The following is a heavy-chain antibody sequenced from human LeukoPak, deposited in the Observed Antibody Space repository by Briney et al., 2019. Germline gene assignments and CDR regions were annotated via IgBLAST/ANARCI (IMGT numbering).Heavy chain of an antibody. CDR2: FYSGGSR. J-gene: IGHJ6*03. Sequence: PGGSLRRSCAAAGVTASSNYMSWVRQAPGKGREGVSVFYSGGSRYYADSVKGRFSFSRDNSKNTIYLQMNSLIAEDTAVYYCARCSSSYYYYCCMDVWGKGTTVTVSS. CDR3: ARCSSSYYYYCCMDV. D-gene: IGHD6-13*01. CDR1: GVTASSNY. V-gene: IGHV3-53*01.